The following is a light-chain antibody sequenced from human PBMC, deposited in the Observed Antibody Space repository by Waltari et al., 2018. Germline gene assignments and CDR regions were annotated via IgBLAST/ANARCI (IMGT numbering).Light chain of an antibody. CDR2: TAS. CDR3: QQSYSSPT. Sequence: DIQMTQSPSSLSASVGDRVTITCRASQSISYYLNWYQHKPGRAPKLLIYTASSLQGVVPSRFSGSGSGTDFTLTISSLQPDDFATYYCQQSYSSPTFGGGTKVEI. J-gene: IGKJ4*01. V-gene: IGKV1-39*01. CDR1: QSISYY.